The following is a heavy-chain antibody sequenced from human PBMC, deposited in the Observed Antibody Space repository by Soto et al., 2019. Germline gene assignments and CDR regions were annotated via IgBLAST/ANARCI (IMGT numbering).Heavy chain of an antibody. D-gene: IGHD6-25*01. J-gene: IGHJ3*02. CDR2: IKGDGSAK. Sequence: EVQLVESGGGLVQPGGSLRLSCAASGFTFGNYWMTWVRQAPGKGLEWVADIKGDGSAKAYLDSVRGRFTVSRDNAENSLFLQMNILRAEDTSLYYCARDVPPGSSGYYLDAFDIWGQGTMVTVS. V-gene: IGHV3-7*05. CDR1: GFTFGNYW. CDR3: ARDVPPGSSGYYLDAFDI.